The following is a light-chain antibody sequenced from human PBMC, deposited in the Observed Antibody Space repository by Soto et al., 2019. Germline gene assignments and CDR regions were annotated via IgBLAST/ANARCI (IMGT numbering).Light chain of an antibody. J-gene: IGLJ1*01. V-gene: IGLV2-14*01. Sequence: QSVLTQPASVSGSPGQSITISCTGTSSDVGGYNYVPWYQQHPGKAPKLMIYDVSNRPSGVSNRFSGSKSGNTASLTISGLQAEDEADYYCSSYTSSPYVFGTGTKVTVL. CDR3: SSYTSSPYV. CDR1: SSDVGGYNY. CDR2: DVS.